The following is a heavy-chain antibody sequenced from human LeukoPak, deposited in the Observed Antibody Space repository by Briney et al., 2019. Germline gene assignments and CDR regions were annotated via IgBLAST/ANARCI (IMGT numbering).Heavy chain of an antibody. CDR2: ISFNSDYI. Sequence: PGGSLRLSCVVSGFTFSAYSMNWVRQAPGKGLEWVSSISFNSDYIYYADSVKGRFTISRDDAKNSLYLQMNSLRADDTAVYYCARYPLSSSWYFFDYWGQGTLVTVSS. CDR3: ARYPLSSSWYFFDY. D-gene: IGHD6-13*01. V-gene: IGHV3-21*01. J-gene: IGHJ4*02. CDR1: GFTFSAYS.